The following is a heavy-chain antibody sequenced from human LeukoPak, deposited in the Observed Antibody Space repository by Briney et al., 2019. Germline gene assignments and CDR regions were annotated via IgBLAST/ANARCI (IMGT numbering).Heavy chain of an antibody. CDR1: GFTFSDYY. CDR3: ARVGVGTMVRGVSYWYFDL. J-gene: IGHJ2*01. CDR2: ISSDGSII. V-gene: IGHV3-11*01. D-gene: IGHD3-10*01. Sequence: GGSLRLSCAASGFTFSDYYMSWIRQAPGKGLEWVAYISSDGSIIYYADSVKGRFTISRDNAKNSLYLQMNRLRAEDTAVYYCARVGVGTMVRGVSYWYFDLWGRGTLVTVSS.